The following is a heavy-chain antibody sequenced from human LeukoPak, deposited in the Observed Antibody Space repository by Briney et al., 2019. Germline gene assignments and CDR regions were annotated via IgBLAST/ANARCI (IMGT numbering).Heavy chain of an antibody. V-gene: IGHV4-4*02. J-gene: IGHJ2*01. CDR2: IYHSGST. D-gene: IGHD2-21*02. CDR3: ARVVMTPYYWYFDL. CDR1: GGSISSSNW. Sequence: PSETLSLTCAVSGGSISSSNWWSWVRQPPGKGLEWIGEIYHSGSTNYNPSLKSRVTISVDKSKNQFSLKLSAVTAADTAVYYCARVVMTPYYWYFDLWGRGTLVTVSS.